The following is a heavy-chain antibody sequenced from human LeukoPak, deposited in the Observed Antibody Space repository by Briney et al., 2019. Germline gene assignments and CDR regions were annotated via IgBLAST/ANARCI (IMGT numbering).Heavy chain of an antibody. D-gene: IGHD5-18*01. CDR2: ISGSGGST. Sequence: PGGSLRLSCAASGFTFSSYAMSWVRQVPGKGLEWVSAISGSGGSTYYADSVKGRFTISRDNSKNTLYLQMNSLRAEDTAVYYCAKDGGYSYYYYYYMDVWGKGTTVTVSS. V-gene: IGHV3-23*01. CDR3: AKDGGYSYYYYYYMDV. J-gene: IGHJ6*03. CDR1: GFTFSSYA.